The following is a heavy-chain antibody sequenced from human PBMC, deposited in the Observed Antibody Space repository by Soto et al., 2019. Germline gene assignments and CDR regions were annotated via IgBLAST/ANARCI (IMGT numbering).Heavy chain of an antibody. V-gene: IGHV5-51*01. CDR2: IFPSDSDT. D-gene: IGHD5-12*01. J-gene: IGHJ6*02. CDR3: ATPGGFGMDV. Sequence: GESLPISCQASGYGFSTQWIGRMRQMPGNGLEWMGIIFPSDSDTRYTPSFQGQVTISADKSINTAYLQWNSLKASDTAMYYCATPGGFGMDVWGQGTPVTVSS. CDR1: GYGFSTQW.